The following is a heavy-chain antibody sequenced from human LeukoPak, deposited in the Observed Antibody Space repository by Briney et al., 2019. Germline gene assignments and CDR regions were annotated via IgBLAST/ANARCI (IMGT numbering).Heavy chain of an antibody. J-gene: IGHJ4*02. Sequence: GGSLRLSCAASGFTFSPYPMNWVGQAPGKGLEWVSYISGGSDTIHYADSVKGRFTISRDNAKNSLYLQMNSLRAEDTAVYYCARDLGRDRYFDSWGQGTLVTVSS. CDR3: ARDLGRDRYFDS. V-gene: IGHV3-48*04. D-gene: IGHD5-24*01. CDR1: GFTFSPYP. CDR2: ISGGSDTI.